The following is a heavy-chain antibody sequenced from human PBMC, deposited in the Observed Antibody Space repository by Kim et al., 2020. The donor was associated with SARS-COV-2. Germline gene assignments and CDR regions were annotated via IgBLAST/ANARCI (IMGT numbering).Heavy chain of an antibody. J-gene: IGHJ5*02. CDR2: INHSGST. Sequence: SETLSLTCAVYGGSFSGYYWSWIRQPPGKGLEWIGEINHSGSTNYNPSLKSRVTISVDTSKNQFSLKLSSVTAADTAVYYCARGPGNVWGSYRTLPPGRFDPWGQGTLVTVSS. V-gene: IGHV4-34*01. CDR1: GGSFSGYY. D-gene: IGHD3-16*02. CDR3: ARGPGNVWGSYRTLPPGRFDP.